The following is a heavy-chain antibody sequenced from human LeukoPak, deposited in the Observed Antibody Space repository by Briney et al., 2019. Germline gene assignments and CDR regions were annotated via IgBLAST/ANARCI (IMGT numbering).Heavy chain of an antibody. J-gene: IGHJ4*02. CDR3: ARGLESIVGASHLDY. CDR2: ISAYNGNT. Sequence: ASVKVSCKASGYTFTSYGISWVRQAPGQGLEWMGWISAYNGNTNYAQKLQGRVTMTTGTSTSTAYMELRSLRSDDTAVYYCARGLESIVGASHLDYWGQGTLVTVSS. D-gene: IGHD1-26*01. V-gene: IGHV1-18*01. CDR1: GYTFTSYG.